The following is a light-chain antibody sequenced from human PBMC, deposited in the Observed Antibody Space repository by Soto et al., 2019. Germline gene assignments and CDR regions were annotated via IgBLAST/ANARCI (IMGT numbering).Light chain of an antibody. CDR3: QQLNSYPQVT. CDR2: AAS. CDR1: QGISSY. J-gene: IGKJ4*01. Sequence: IQLTQSPSSLSASVGDRVTITCRASQGISSYLAWHQQKPGKAPKLLIYAASTLQSGVPSRFSGSGSGTDFTLTISSLQPEDFATYYCQQLNSYPQVTFGGGTKVEIK. V-gene: IGKV1-9*01.